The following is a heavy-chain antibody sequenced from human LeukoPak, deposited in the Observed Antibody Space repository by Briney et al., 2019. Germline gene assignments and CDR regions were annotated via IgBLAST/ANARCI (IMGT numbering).Heavy chain of an antibody. CDR2: IFANGDIT. CDR3: VKSPSDGLDV. V-gene: IGHV3-64D*09. CDR1: GFTFSTYP. Sequence: PGGSLRLSCSASGFTFSTYPMHWVRQAPGKGLEYVSTIFANGDITSYAASVKGRFTTSRDNSKNTLYPHMSSLRPEDTAVYYCVKSPSDGLDVWGQGATVTVSS. J-gene: IGHJ6*02.